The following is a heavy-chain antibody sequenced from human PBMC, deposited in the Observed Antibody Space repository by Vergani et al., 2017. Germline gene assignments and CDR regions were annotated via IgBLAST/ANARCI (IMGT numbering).Heavy chain of an antibody. CDR2: IKQDGSEK. CDR3: ARGGIAAAGRGGYWYFDL. CDR1: GFTFSSYW. D-gene: IGHD6-13*01. V-gene: IGHV3-7*01. J-gene: IGHJ2*01. Sequence: EVQLVESGGGLVQPGGSLRLSCAASGFTFSSYWMSWVRQAPGKGLEWVANIKQDGSEKYYVDSVKGRFTISRDNAKNSLYLQMNSLRAEDTAVYYCARGGIAAAGRGGYWYFDLWGRGTLVTVSS.